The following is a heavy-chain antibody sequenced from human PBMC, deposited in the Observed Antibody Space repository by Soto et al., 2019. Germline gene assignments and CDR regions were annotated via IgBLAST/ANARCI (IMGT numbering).Heavy chain of an antibody. CDR3: ATDRAVPMDV. D-gene: IGHD6-19*01. V-gene: IGHV1-24*01. CDR1: GYTLSELS. Sequence: ASVKVSCKVSGYTLSELSMHWVRQAPGKGLEWMGGFDPEDVKTIYAQKFQGRVTMTEDTSTDTAYMELSSLRSEDTAVYYCATDRAVPMDVWGQGTTVTVSS. J-gene: IGHJ6*02. CDR2: FDPEDVKT.